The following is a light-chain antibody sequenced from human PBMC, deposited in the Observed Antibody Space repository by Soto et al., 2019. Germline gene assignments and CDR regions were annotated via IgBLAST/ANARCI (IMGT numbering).Light chain of an antibody. V-gene: IGKV1-5*03. Sequence: DIQMTQSPSTLSASVGDRVTITCRASQSISVRLAWYQQKPGKAPKLLISKASTLETGVPSRFSGSGSGTEFILTISSLQPDDFAAYYCQQYHTRYTFGQGTKLEI. CDR1: QSISVR. CDR3: QQYHTRYT. CDR2: KAS. J-gene: IGKJ2*01.